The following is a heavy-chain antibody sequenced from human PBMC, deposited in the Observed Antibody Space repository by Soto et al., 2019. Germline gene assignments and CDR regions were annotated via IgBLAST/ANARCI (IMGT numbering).Heavy chain of an antibody. CDR3: IWESKFYSAWR. CDR2: IKSKAGSATP. J-gene: IGHJ4*02. V-gene: IGHV3-15*07. Sequence: VQVVESGGGLVKPGGFLRLSCTVSGLTFSDAWLNWVRQAPGKGLEWVGRIKSKAGSATPDYAAPVKGRFTISRDDSQGRLYLQMNSLQTDDTAVYYCIWESKFYSAWRWGQGTLVTVST. D-gene: IGHD1-26*01. CDR1: GLTFSDAW.